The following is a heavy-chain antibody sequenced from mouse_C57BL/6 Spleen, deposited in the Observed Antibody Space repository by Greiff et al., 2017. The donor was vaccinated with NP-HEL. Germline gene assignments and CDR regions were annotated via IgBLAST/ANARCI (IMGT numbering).Heavy chain of an antibody. CDR1: GYTFTDYE. Sequence: LQESGAELVRPGASVTLSCKASGYTFTDYEMHWVKQTPVHGLEWIGAIDPETGGTAYNQKFKGKAILTADKSSSTAYMELRSLTSEDSAVYYCTRSNYGTRFAYWGQGTLVTVSA. D-gene: IGHD1-1*01. CDR3: TRSNYGTRFAY. CDR2: IDPETGGT. V-gene: IGHV1-15*01. J-gene: IGHJ3*01.